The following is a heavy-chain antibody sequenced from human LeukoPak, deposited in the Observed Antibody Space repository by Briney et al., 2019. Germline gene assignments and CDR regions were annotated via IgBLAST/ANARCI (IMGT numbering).Heavy chain of an antibody. V-gene: IGHV4-39*07. D-gene: IGHD2-2*01. Sequence: SETLSLTCTVSGVSLSSSTYYWGWIRQPPGKGLEWIGTIYYTGSTYYNPSLKGRVTMSIDTSKNRFSLKVISMTAADTAVYYCAPFAKGTAPTGSWGQGTLVTVSS. CDR3: APFAKGTAPTGS. CDR2: IYYTGST. CDR1: GVSLSSSTYY. J-gene: IGHJ4*02.